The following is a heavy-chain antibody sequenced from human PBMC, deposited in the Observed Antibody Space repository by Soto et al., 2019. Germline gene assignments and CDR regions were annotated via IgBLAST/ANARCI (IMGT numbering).Heavy chain of an antibody. J-gene: IGHJ4*02. V-gene: IGHV1-69*13. Sequence: SVKVSCKASGGTFSSYAISWVRQAPGQGLEWMGGIIPIFGTANYAQKFQGRVTITADESTSTAYMELSSLRSEDTAVYYCARTAFAGSRKPYYFDYWGQGTLVTVSS. CDR2: IIPIFGTA. D-gene: IGHD3-10*01. CDR1: GGTFSSYA. CDR3: ARTAFAGSRKPYYFDY.